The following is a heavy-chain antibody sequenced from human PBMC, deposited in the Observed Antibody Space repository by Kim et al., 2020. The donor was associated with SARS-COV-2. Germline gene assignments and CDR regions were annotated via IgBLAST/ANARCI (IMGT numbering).Heavy chain of an antibody. J-gene: IGHJ6*02. D-gene: IGHD3-10*01. V-gene: IGHV4-34*01. CDR1: GGSFSGYY. CDR3: ARRGYYGSGRYYYYYYGMDV. CDR2: INHSGST. Sequence: SETLSLTCAVYGGSFSGYYWSWIRQPPGKGLEWIGEINHSGSTNYNPSLKSRVTISVDTSKNQFSLKLSSVTAADTAVYYCARRGYYGSGRYYYYYYGMDVWGQGTTVTVSS.